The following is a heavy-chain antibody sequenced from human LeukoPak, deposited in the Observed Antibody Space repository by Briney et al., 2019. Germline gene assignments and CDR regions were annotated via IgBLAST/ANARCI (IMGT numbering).Heavy chain of an antibody. CDR2: INHSGST. CDR1: GGSFSGYY. Sequence: SETLSLTCAVCGGSFSGYYWSWIRQPPGKGLEWIGEINHSGSTNYNPSLKSRVTISVDTSKNQFSLKLSSVTAADTAVYYCARAREALGYCSSTSCQNWFDPWGQGTLVTVSS. CDR3: ARAREALGYCSSTSCQNWFDP. D-gene: IGHD2-2*01. V-gene: IGHV4-34*01. J-gene: IGHJ5*02.